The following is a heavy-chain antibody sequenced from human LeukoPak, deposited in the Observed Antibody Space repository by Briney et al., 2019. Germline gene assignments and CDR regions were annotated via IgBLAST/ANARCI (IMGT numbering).Heavy chain of an antibody. D-gene: IGHD6-13*01. CDR2: ISSSGSTI. CDR3: AKDMAAAGGFDY. Sequence: PGGSLRLSCAASGFTFSSYEMNWVRQAPEKGLEWVSYISSSGSTIYYADSVKGRFTISRDNAKNTLYLQMSSLRAEDTAVYYCAKDMAAAGGFDYWGQGTLVTVSS. J-gene: IGHJ4*02. CDR1: GFTFSSYE. V-gene: IGHV3-48*03.